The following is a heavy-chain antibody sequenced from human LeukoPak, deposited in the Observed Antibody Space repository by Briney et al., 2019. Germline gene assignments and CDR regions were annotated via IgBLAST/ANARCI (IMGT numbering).Heavy chain of an antibody. J-gene: IGHJ4*02. CDR3: VRGRNSYFVY. CDR1: GDSLSGNSAVA. Sequence: SQTLSLTCAISGDSLSGNSAVAWNWLRQSPSRGLEWLGKTYYRSKWNNDYALSVKSRITINPDTSQNQFSLLLNSVTPDYTAVYVCVRGRNSYFVYGGQGTLVTVSS. CDR2: TYYRSKWNN. V-gene: IGHV6-1*01. D-gene: IGHD2/OR15-2a*01.